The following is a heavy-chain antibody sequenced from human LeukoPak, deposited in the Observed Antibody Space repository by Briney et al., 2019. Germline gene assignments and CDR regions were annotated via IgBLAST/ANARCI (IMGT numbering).Heavy chain of an antibody. V-gene: IGHV3-53*01. CDR3: AKNWGDD. Sequence: PGGSLRLSCAVSGFSVTTNDMSWVRQAPGKGLEWVSVIYSGGRTYYADSVKGRFTISRDNSKNTLYLQMNNLRAEDTAIYYCAKNWGDDWGQGNLVTVSS. CDR1: GFSVTTND. D-gene: IGHD3-16*01. J-gene: IGHJ4*02. CDR2: IYSGGRT.